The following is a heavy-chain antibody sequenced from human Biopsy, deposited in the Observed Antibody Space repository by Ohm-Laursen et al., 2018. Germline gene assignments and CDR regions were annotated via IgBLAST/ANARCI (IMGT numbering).Heavy chain of an antibody. D-gene: IGHD3-22*01. J-gene: IGHJ5*02. CDR3: TRGGYYYDSLAYYYWFDP. Sequence: ASVKVSCKASGYTFTGYHVHWVRQAPGQGLEWMGWINAKTGDTNYAQKFQGRVTMTRDTSISTAYVDLSSLRSHDTAVYYCTRGGYYYDSLAYYYWFDPWGQGTLVTVSS. CDR1: GYTFTGYH. V-gene: IGHV1-2*02. CDR2: INAKTGDT.